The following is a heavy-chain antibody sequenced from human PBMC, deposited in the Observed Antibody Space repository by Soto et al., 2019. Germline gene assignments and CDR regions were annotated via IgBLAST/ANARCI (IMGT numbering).Heavy chain of an antibody. V-gene: IGHV4-31*03. CDR2: IYYSGST. J-gene: IGHJ3*02. CDR3: ARVPLPGLAVAGRYAFDI. Sequence: SETLSLTCTVSGGSISSGGYHWSWIRQQPGKGLEWIGYIYYSGSTYYNPSLKSRVTISVDTSKNQFSLKLSSVTAADTAVYYCARVPLPGLAVAGRYAFDIWGQGTMVTVSS. D-gene: IGHD6-19*01. CDR1: GGSISSGGYH.